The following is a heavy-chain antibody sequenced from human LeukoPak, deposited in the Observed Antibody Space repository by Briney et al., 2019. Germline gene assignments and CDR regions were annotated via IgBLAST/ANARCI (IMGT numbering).Heavy chain of an antibody. CDR1: GFTLSNHW. Sequence: GGSLRLSCAASGFTLSNHWMTWVRQVPGRGPEWVANVNRDGSETYYLDSVKGRFTISKDNAKNSLYLQMNSLRAEDTALYHCARNNGMDVWGQGATVIVSS. J-gene: IGHJ6*02. CDR2: VNRDGSET. V-gene: IGHV3-7*03. CDR3: ARNNGMDV.